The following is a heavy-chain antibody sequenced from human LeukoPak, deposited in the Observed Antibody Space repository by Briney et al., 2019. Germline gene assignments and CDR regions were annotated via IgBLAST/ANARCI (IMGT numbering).Heavy chain of an antibody. CDR2: INPNSGGT. CDR3: ARVATIFGVVMGGLDY. D-gene: IGHD3-3*01. Sequence: ASVKVSCKASGYTFTGYYMHWVRQAPGQGLEWMGWINPNSGGTNYAQKFQGRVTMTRGTSISTAYMELSRLRSDDTAVYYCARVATIFGVVMGGLDYWGQGTLVTVSS. CDR1: GYTFTGYY. J-gene: IGHJ4*02. V-gene: IGHV1-2*02.